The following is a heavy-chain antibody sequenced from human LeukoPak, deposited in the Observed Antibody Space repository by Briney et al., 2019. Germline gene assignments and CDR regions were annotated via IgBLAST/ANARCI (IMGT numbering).Heavy chain of an antibody. CDR3: ARDLRHQLLYCLDY. Sequence: GGSLRLSCAASGFSFRSYAMHWVRQAPGEGLEWVAVISYDGSNKYYADSVKGRFTISRDNSKNTLYLQMNSLRAEDTAVYYCARDLRHQLLYCLDYWGQGTLVTVSS. V-gene: IGHV3-30*04. J-gene: IGHJ4*02. D-gene: IGHD2-2*02. CDR1: GFSFRSYA. CDR2: ISYDGSNK.